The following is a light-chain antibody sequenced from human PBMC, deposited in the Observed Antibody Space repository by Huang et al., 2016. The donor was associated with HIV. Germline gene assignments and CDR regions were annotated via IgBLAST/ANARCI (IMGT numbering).Light chain of an antibody. CDR3: HQYSDWPIT. CDR2: AAA. V-gene: IGKV3-15*01. Sequence: EIVMTQSPATLSVSPVGRATLSCRASHSVGSNLAWYQQKPGQAPMLLIYAAANRATGVQARFRGSGSGTEFTLTISDLQSEDFVVYYCHQYSDWPITFGPGTKLDIK. CDR1: HSVGSN. J-gene: IGKJ3*01.